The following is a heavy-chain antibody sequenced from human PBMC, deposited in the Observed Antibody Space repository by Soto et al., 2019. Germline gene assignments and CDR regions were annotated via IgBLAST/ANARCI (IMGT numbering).Heavy chain of an antibody. Sequence: SETLCLTCTVSGGSISSSSYYWGWIRQPPGKGLEWIGSIYYSGSTYYNPSLKSRVTISVDTSKNQFSLELTSVTAADTAVYFCAAGLDHNKVGYWGQGTLVTVSS. CDR2: IYYSGST. CDR1: GGSISSSSYY. J-gene: IGHJ4*02. D-gene: IGHD2-2*03. V-gene: IGHV4-39*07. CDR3: AAGLDHNKVGY.